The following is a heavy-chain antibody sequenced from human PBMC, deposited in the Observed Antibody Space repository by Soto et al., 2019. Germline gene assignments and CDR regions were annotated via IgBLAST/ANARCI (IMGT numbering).Heavy chain of an antibody. V-gene: IGHV1-8*01. CDR1: GYTFTSYD. J-gene: IGHJ5*02. CDR3: ARDKRYCSGGSCYPDWFDP. Sequence: ASVKVSCKASGYTFTSYDINWVRQATGQGLEWMGWMNPNSGNTGYAQKFQGRVTMTRNTSISTAYMELSSLRSEDTAVYYCARDKRYCSGGSCYPDWFDPWGQGTLVTVSS. D-gene: IGHD2-15*01. CDR2: MNPNSGNT.